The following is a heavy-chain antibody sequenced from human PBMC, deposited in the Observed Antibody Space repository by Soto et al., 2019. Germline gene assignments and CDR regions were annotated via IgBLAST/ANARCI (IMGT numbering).Heavy chain of an antibody. D-gene: IGHD2-15*01. CDR2: ISAYNGNT. V-gene: IGHV1-18*01. CDR3: ARREGGRPRRYYYYYGMDV. Sequence: QVQLVQSGAEVKKPGASVKVSYKASGYTFTSYGISWVRQAPGQGLEWMGWISAYNGNTNYAQKLQGRVTMTTDTSTSTAYMELRSLRSDDTAVYYCARREGGRPRRYYYYYGMDVWGQGTTVTVSS. J-gene: IGHJ6*02. CDR1: GYTFTSYG.